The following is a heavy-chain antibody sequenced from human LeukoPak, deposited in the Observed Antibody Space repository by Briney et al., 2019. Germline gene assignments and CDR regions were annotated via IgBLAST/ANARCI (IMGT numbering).Heavy chain of an antibody. J-gene: IGHJ4*02. V-gene: IGHV1-69*01. CDR1: GGTFSSYA. Sequence: AVKVSCKASGGTFSSYAISWVRQAPGQGLEWMGGIIPIFGTANYAQKFQGRVTITADESTSTAYMELSSLRSEDTAVYYCFILGPRTVPTDYWGQGTLVTVSS. CDR2: IIPIFGTA. D-gene: IGHD4-17*01. CDR3: FILGPRTVPTDY.